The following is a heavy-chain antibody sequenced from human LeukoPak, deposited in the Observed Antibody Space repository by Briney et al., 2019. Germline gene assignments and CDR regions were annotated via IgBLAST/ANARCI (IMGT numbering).Heavy chain of an antibody. CDR3: ARTAYSDYSLGF. Sequence: GRSLRLSCAASGFTFSSYAMHWVRQAPGKGLEWVAVISYDGSNKYYADSVKGRFTISRDNSKNTLYLQMNSLRAEDTAVYYCARTAYSDYSLGFWGQGTLVTVSS. V-gene: IGHV3-30-3*01. J-gene: IGHJ4*02. CDR1: GFTFSSYA. D-gene: IGHD5-12*01. CDR2: ISYDGSNK.